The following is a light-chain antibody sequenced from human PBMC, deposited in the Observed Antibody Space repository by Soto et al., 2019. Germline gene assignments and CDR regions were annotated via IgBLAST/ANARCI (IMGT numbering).Light chain of an antibody. Sequence: EIVLTQSPGTLSLSPGERATLSCRASQSVSSSYLAWYQQKPGQAPRLLIYGASSRATGIPDRFSGSGSGTDFTLTISRLEPEDFAVYYCQQYGSSPWKFHQGTKVESK. V-gene: IGKV3-20*01. J-gene: IGKJ1*01. CDR1: QSVSSSY. CDR2: GAS. CDR3: QQYGSSPWK.